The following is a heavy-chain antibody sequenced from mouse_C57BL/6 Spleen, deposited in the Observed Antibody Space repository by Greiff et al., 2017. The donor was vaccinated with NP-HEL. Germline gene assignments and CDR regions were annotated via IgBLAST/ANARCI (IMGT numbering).Heavy chain of an antibody. CDR1: GYTFTSYW. CDR3: ARQLRLGSYYCDY. D-gene: IGHD1-2*01. V-gene: IGHV1-69*01. CDR2: IDPSDSYT. Sequence: VQLQQSGAELVMPGASVKLSCKASGYTFTSYWMHWVKQRPGQGLEWIGEIDPSDSYTNYNQKFKGKSTLTVDKSSSTAYMQLSSLTSEDSAVYYCARQLRLGSYYCDYWGQGTTLTVSS. J-gene: IGHJ2*01.